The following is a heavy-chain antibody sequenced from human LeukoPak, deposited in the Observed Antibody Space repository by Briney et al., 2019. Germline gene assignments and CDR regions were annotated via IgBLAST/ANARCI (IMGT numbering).Heavy chain of an antibody. Sequence: ASVKVSCKASGYTFTSYGISWVRQAPGQGLEWMGWTSAYNGNTNYAQKLQGRVTMTTDTSTSTAYMELSSLRSEDTAVYYCARAPAVRGVIEGGYYFDYWGQGTLVTVSS. J-gene: IGHJ4*02. CDR3: ARAPAVRGVIEGGYYFDY. CDR2: TSAYNGNT. V-gene: IGHV1-18*01. D-gene: IGHD3-10*01. CDR1: GYTFTSYG.